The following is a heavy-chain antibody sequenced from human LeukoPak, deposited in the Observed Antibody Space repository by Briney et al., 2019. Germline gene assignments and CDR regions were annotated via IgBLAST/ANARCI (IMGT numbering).Heavy chain of an antibody. CDR1: GYTFTSYG. Sequence: GASVKVSCKASGYTFTSYGISWVRQAPGQGLEWMGWISTYNGNSNYAQKLQGRVTMTTDTSTSTAYMELRSLRSDDTAVYYCARIRQQLPQVYWGQGTLVTVSS. J-gene: IGHJ4*02. V-gene: IGHV1-18*01. D-gene: IGHD6-13*01. CDR3: ARIRQQLPQVY. CDR2: ISTYNGNS.